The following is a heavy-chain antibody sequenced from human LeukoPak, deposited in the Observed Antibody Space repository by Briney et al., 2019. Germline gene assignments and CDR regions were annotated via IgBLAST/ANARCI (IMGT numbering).Heavy chain of an antibody. Sequence: ASVKVSCRASGYNFTSYGISWVRQAPGQGLERMGWISAYNGNTNYAQKVQGRVTMTTDTSTSTAYMELRSLRSDDTAVYYCARAYDLSAFDIWGQGTMVTVSS. J-gene: IGHJ3*02. D-gene: IGHD3-3*01. CDR2: ISAYNGNT. CDR1: GYNFTSYG. V-gene: IGHV1-18*01. CDR3: ARAYDLSAFDI.